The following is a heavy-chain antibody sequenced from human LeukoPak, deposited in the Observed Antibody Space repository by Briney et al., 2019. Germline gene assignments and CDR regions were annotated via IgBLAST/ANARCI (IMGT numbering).Heavy chain of an antibody. CDR2: ISGSGGST. V-gene: IGHV3-23*01. J-gene: IGHJ3*02. Sequence: GGSLRLSCAASGFTFSSYAMSWVRQAPGKGLEWVSAISGSGGSTYYADSVKGRFTTSRDNSKDTLYLQMNSLRAEDTAVYYCAKVSSPYDILTGYYTLDAFDIWGQGTMVTVSS. D-gene: IGHD3-9*01. CDR3: AKVSSPYDILTGYYTLDAFDI. CDR1: GFTFSSYA.